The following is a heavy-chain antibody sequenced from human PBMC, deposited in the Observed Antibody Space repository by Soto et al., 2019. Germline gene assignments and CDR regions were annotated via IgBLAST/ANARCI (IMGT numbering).Heavy chain of an antibody. CDR2: ISSSGSTI. CDR3: ARDRLDYGDYVGYYYYYMDV. V-gene: IGHV3-11*01. J-gene: IGHJ6*03. D-gene: IGHD4-17*01. Sequence: GGSLRLSCAASGFTFSDYYMSWIRQAPGKGLEWVSYISSSGSTIYYADSVKGRFTISRDNAKNSLYLQMNSLRAEDTAVYYCARDRLDYGDYVGYYYYYMDVWGKGTTVTVSS. CDR1: GFTFSDYY.